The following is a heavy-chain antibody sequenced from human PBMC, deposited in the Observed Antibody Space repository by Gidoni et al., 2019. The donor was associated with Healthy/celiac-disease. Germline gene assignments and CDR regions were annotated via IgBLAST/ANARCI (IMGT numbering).Heavy chain of an antibody. D-gene: IGHD2-2*03. CDR1: GVSSSRYA. CDR3: ARDGYCSSTSCYMFDY. Sequence: GGVVQPGRALRLFAAHPGVSSSRYAMSGVRQAPGKGLEWVAVISYDGSNKYYADSVKGRFTISRDNSKNTLYLQMNSLRAEDTAVYYCARDGYCSSTSCYMFDYWGQGTLVTVSS. CDR2: ISYDGSNK. J-gene: IGHJ4*02. V-gene: IGHV3-30*17.